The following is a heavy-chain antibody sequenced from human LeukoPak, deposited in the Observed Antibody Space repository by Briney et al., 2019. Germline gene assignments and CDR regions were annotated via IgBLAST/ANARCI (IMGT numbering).Heavy chain of an antibody. CDR2: IIPIFGTA. J-gene: IGHJ4*02. D-gene: IGHD3-9*01. CDR1: GGTFSSYA. Sequence: GSSVNVSCKASGGTFSSYASSWVRQAPGQGLEWMGMIIPIFGTANYAQKFQGRVTITTDESTSTAYMELSSLRSEDTSVYYCAREVNYDIFTGYYYFDYWGQGTLVTVSS. V-gene: IGHV1-69*05. CDR3: AREVNYDIFTGYYYFDY.